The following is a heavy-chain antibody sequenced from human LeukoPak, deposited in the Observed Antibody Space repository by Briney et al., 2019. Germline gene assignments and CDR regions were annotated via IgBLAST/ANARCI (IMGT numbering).Heavy chain of an antibody. CDR3: ARVKRFLEWLLYYGMDV. CDR1: GGSISSYY. V-gene: IGHV4-4*07. CDR2: IYTSGST. J-gene: IGHJ6*02. Sequence: PSETLSLTCTVSGGSISSYYWSWIRQPAEKGLEWIGRIYTSGSTNYNPSLKSRVTISVDTSKNQFSLKLSSVTAADTAVYYCARVKRFLEWLLYYGMDVWGQGTTVTVSS. D-gene: IGHD3-3*01.